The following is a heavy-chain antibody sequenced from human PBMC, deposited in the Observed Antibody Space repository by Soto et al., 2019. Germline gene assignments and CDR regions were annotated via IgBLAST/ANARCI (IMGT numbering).Heavy chain of an antibody. CDR3: ARLQFGEGFDY. J-gene: IGHJ4*02. CDR1: GGSISGGGFS. V-gene: IGHV4-30-2*01. CDR2: ILHTGGT. D-gene: IGHD3-10*01. Sequence: LSLTCAVSGGSISGGGFSWSWIRQPPGKGLEWIGYILHTGGTQYNPSLKSRVSMSVDKSKNQFSLHLTSVTAADTAVYYCARLQFGEGFDYWGQGALVTVSS.